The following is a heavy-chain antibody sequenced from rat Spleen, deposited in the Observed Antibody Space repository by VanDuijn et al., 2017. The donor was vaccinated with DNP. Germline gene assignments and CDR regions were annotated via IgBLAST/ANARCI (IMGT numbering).Heavy chain of an antibody. V-gene: IGHV5S13*01. CDR2: ISTGGGNT. J-gene: IGHJ2*01. CDR3: ATHPRGVPFDY. CDR1: EFTFSKSD. D-gene: IGHD1-4*01. Sequence: EVQLVESGGGLVQPGRSLKLSCAASEFTFSKSDVAWIRQAPTKGLEWVASISTGGGNTYYRNSVKGRFTISRDNAKDTLYLQMYSLRSEDMATYYCATHPRGVPFDYWGQGVMVTVSS.